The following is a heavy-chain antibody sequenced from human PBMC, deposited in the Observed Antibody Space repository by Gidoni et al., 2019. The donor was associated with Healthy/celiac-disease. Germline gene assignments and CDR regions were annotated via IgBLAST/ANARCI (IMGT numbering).Heavy chain of an antibody. CDR1: GFTFSSYS. V-gene: IGHV3-48*01. J-gene: IGHJ4*02. D-gene: IGHD3-10*01. Sequence: EVQLVESGGGLVQPGGSLRLSCAASGFTFSSYSMNWVRQAPGKGLEWVSYISSSSSTIYYADSVKGRFTISRDNAKNSLYLQMNSLRAEDTAVYYCASLITMVRGVKDYWGQGTLVTVSS. CDR2: ISSSSSTI. CDR3: ASLITMVRGVKDY.